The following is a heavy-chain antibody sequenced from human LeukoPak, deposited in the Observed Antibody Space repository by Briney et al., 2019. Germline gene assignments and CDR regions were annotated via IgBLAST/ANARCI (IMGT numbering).Heavy chain of an antibody. CDR3: ARGDPIVGATGFDY. Sequence: GGSLRLSCAASGFTFSSYDMHWVRQATGKGLEWVSAIGTAGDTYYPGSVKGRFTISRDNAKNSLYLQMNSLRAEDTAVYYCARGDPIVGATGFDYWGQGTLVTVSS. J-gene: IGHJ4*02. V-gene: IGHV3-13*01. D-gene: IGHD1-26*01. CDR2: IGTAGDT. CDR1: GFTFSSYD.